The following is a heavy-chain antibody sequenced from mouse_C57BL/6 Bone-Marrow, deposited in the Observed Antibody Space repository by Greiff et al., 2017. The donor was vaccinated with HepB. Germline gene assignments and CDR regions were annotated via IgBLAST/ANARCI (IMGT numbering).Heavy chain of an antibody. V-gene: IGHV1-22*01. CDR2: INPNNGGT. Sequence: EVQLVESGPELVKPGASVKMSCKASGYTFTDYNMHWVKQSHGKSLEWIGYINPNNGGTSYNQKFKGKATLTVNKSSSTAYMELRSLTSEDSAVYYCAREDYYGYYFDYWGQGTTLTVSS. D-gene: IGHD1-1*01. J-gene: IGHJ2*01. CDR1: GYTFTDYN. CDR3: AREDYYGYYFDY.